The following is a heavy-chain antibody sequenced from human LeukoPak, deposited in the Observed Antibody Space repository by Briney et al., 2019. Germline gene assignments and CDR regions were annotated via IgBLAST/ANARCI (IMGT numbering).Heavy chain of an antibody. J-gene: IGHJ4*02. Sequence: GGSLRLSCAASGFTFSSYAMHWVRQAPGKGLEWVAVISYDGGNKYYADSVKGRFTISRDNSKNTLYLQMNSLRAEDTAVYYCARDHNYAFDNWGQGTLVTVSS. CDR1: GFTFSSYA. CDR3: ARDHNYAFDN. D-gene: IGHD1-1*01. V-gene: IGHV3-30*01. CDR2: ISYDGGNK.